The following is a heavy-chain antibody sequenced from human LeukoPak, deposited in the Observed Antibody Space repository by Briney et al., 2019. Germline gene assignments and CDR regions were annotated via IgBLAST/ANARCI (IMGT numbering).Heavy chain of an antibody. D-gene: IGHD2-2*01. Sequence: PSETLSHTCVVSGYPISSGYYWGWIRRPPGKGLEWIGSIYHSGSTYYNPSLKSRVTISVDTSKNQFSLKLSSVTAADTAVYYCARQGDCSSTSCLYGWFDPWGQGTLVTVSS. CDR3: ARQGDCSSTSCLYGWFDP. CDR1: GYPISSGYY. CDR2: IYHSGST. V-gene: IGHV4-38-2*01. J-gene: IGHJ5*02.